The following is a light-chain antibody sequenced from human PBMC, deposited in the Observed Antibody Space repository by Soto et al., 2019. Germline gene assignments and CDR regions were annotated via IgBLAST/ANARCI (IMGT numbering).Light chain of an antibody. CDR1: NRDVGGYNY. CDR3: SSYAGSNNFV. Sequence: SVLTQPPSPSGSPGQSVTISFTGKNRDVGGYNYVSWYQQHPGKAPKLMIYEVSKRPSGVPDRFSGSKSGNTASLTVSGLQAEDEADYYCSSYAGSNNFVFGTGTKVTVL. CDR2: EVS. V-gene: IGLV2-8*01. J-gene: IGLJ1*01.